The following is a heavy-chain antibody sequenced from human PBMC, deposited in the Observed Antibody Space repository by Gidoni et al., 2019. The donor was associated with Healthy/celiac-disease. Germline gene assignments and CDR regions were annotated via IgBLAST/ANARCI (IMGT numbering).Heavy chain of an antibody. CDR2: IYPGDSDT. Sequence: EVQLVQSGAEVKKPGESLKISCKGSGYSFTSYWIGWVRQMPGKGLEWMGIIYPGDSDTRYSPSFQGQVTISADKSISTAYLQWSSLKASDTAMYYCARLNPHIVVVITSVLGAFDIWGQGTMVTVSS. CDR1: GYSFTSYW. D-gene: IGHD3-22*01. V-gene: IGHV5-51*01. CDR3: ARLNPHIVVVITSVLGAFDI. J-gene: IGHJ3*02.